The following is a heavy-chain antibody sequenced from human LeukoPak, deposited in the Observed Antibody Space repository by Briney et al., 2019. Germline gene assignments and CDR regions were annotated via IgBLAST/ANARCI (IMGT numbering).Heavy chain of an antibody. CDR1: GGSFSSNY. CDR2: IYPSGDT. CDR3: AAYQWWFQNDV. V-gene: IGHV4-34*01. D-gene: IGHD2-15*01. J-gene: IGHJ4*02. Sequence: PSETLSLTCDSSGGSFSSNYWSWFRQPPGGGLEWIAEIYPSGDTKYNPSLTGRVTISADRSRGHLFLGLSSVIAADTAVYYCAAYQWWFQNDVWGQGTLVTVSS.